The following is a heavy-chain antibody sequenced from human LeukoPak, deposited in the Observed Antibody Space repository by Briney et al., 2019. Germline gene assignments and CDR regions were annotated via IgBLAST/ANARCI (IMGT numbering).Heavy chain of an antibody. V-gene: IGHV3-23*01. D-gene: IGHD3-10*01. J-gene: IGHJ4*02. CDR3: AKVRFGESGYSDY. CDR2: ISGSGGST. CDR1: GFTFSSYA. Sequence: QSGGTLRLSCAASGFTFSSYAMSWVRQAPGKGLEWVSAISGSGGSTYYADSVKGRFTISRDNSKNTLYLQMNSLRAEDTAVYYCAKVRFGESGYSDYCGQGTLVTVSS.